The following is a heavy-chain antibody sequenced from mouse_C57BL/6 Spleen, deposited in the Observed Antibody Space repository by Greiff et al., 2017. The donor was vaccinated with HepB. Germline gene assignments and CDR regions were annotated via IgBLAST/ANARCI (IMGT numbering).Heavy chain of an antibody. Sequence: ESGPGLVKPSQSLSLSCSVTGYSITSGYYWNWIRQFPGNKLEWMGYISYDGSNNYNPSLKNRISITRDTSKNQFFLKLNSVTTEDTATYYCASYDYDEGGYFDYWGQGTTLTVSS. V-gene: IGHV3-6*01. D-gene: IGHD2-4*01. CDR2: ISYDGSN. CDR1: GYSITSGYY. J-gene: IGHJ2*01. CDR3: ASYDYDEGGYFDY.